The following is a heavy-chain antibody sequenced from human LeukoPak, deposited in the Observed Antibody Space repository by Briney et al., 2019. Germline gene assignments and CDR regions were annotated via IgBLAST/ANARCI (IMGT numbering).Heavy chain of an antibody. CDR1: GFTFSSYG. V-gene: IGHV3-33*01. Sequence: GRSLRLSCAASGFTFSSYGMHWVRQAPGKGLEWVAVIWYDGSNKYYADSVKGRFTISRDNSKNTLYLQMNSLRAEDTAVYYCARGNYDILTGYYTGLDYWGQGTLVTVSS. CDR2: IWYDGSNK. D-gene: IGHD3-9*01. J-gene: IGHJ4*02. CDR3: ARGNYDILTGYYTGLDY.